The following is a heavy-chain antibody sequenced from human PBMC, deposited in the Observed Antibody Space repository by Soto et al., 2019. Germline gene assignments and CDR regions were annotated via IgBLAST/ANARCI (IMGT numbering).Heavy chain of an antibody. CDR3: ARGVYGSGKDYAGPSACDI. CDR2: TIPVFNTT. J-gene: IGHJ3*02. CDR1: GVTLSDHG. Sequence: QVQLEQSGAEVKKPGASVKVSCKASGVTLSDHGFAWLRQAPGPGLEWMGGTIPVFNTTKYAQKFQGRVTVTADKVTKTAYMEQSRLRSELTALYFCARGVYGSGKDYAGPSACDIWGQGTMVIVSS. D-gene: IGHD3-10*01. V-gene: IGHV1-69*06.